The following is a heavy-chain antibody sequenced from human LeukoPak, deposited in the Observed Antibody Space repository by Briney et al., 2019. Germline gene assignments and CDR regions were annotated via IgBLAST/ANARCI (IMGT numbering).Heavy chain of an antibody. CDR3: ARGSGTSWFDY. CDR2: INPTRGGT. D-gene: IGHD2-2*01. J-gene: IGHJ4*02. Sequence: GASVKVSCKASGYTFSYNYMHWVRQAPGQGLEWMGWINPTRGGTNYGEKFRGRVTMTRHTSITTAYMELSSLRFEDTAVYYCARGSGTSWFDYWGQGTLVTVSS. CDR1: GYTFSYNY. V-gene: IGHV1-2*02.